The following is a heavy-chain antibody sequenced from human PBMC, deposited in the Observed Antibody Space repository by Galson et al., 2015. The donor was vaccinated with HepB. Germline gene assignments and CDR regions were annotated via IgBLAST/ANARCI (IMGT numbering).Heavy chain of an antibody. J-gene: IGHJ3*02. V-gene: IGHV1-18*01. CDR1: GYTFTSYG. CDR2: ISAYNGNT. CDR3: ARVSITMIVVVTLDAFDI. D-gene: IGHD3-22*01. Sequence: SVKVSCKASGYTFTSYGISWVRQAPGQGLEWMGWISAYNGNTNYAQKLQGRATMTTDTSTSTAYMELRSLRSDDTAVYYCARVSITMIVVVTLDAFDIWGQGTMVTVSS.